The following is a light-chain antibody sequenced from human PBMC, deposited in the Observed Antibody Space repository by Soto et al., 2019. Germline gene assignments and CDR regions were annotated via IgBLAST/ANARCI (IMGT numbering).Light chain of an antibody. J-gene: IGKJ1*01. CDR1: QDLSTW. Sequence: DVQITQSPSTLSASIVERFTITCGASQDLSTWLAWYQQKPGKAPRLVIYGASTLESGVPSRFSGSGSDTEFTLTISGLQPDDLATYYCQQYDQYPGTFGQGTKVDIK. CDR3: QQYDQYPGT. CDR2: GAS. V-gene: IGKV1-5*01.